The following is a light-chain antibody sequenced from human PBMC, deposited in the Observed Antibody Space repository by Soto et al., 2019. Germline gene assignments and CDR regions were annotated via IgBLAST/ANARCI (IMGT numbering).Light chain of an antibody. CDR1: QGISTY. CDR3: QQYSSAPWT. Sequence: DTQMTQSPPSLSASVGDRVTITCRASQGISTYFAWYQQRPGKVPKLLIYAASTFQSGVPSGFSGSGSGTEFTLTISGLRPEDFATYYCQQYSSAPWTFGQGTKVEIK. CDR2: AAS. V-gene: IGKV1-27*01. J-gene: IGKJ1*01.